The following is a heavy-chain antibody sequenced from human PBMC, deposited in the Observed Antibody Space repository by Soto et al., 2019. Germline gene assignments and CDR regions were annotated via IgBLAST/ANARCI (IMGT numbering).Heavy chain of an antibody. J-gene: IGHJ5*02. V-gene: IGHV4-4*02. D-gene: IGHD4-17*01. CDR3: ARVWTTVTNWFDP. CDR1: GVSINSTNW. Sequence: SETLSLTCAVSGVSINSTNWWSWVRQPPGKGLEWIGEIYHSGSTNYNPSLKSRVTISVDKSKNQFSLKLSSVTAADTAVYYCARVWTTVTNWFDPWGQGTLVTVPQ. CDR2: IYHSGST.